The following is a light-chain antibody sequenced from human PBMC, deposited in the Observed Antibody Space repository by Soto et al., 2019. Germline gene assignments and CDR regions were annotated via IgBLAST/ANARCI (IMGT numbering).Light chain of an antibody. CDR2: AAT. CDR1: QTISRS. J-gene: IGKJ3*01. V-gene: IGKV1-39*01. CDR3: QQSFSIPFT. Sequence: DIQMTQSPASLSASLGDKVTIACRTSQTISRSLNWYHHRPGKAPRLLVYAATTLQSGVPSRFSGSGSGTDFNLTISSLQPEDLATYYCQQSFSIPFTFGPGTKVDIK.